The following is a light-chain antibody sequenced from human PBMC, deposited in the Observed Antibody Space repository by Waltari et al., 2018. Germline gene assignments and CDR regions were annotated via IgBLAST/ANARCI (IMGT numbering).Light chain of an antibody. CDR1: QSISSY. CDR3: QQSYSTQYS. CDR2: AAS. J-gene: IGKJ2*03. V-gene: IGKV1-39*01. Sequence: DIQLTQSPSSLSASVGDRVTITCRASQSISSYLNWYQQKPGKAPNLLIYAASKLQTGVPSRFSGSGSGTDFTLTINSLQSEDFATYYCQQSYSTQYSFGQGTKLEIK.